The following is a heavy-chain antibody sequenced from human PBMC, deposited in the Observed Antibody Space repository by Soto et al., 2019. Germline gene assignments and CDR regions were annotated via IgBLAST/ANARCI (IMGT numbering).Heavy chain of an antibody. V-gene: IGHV4-59*01. D-gene: IGHD3-16*01. J-gene: IGHJ3*02. CDR2: FHYGGST. CDR3: AKLRGGGASFDI. Sequence: PSETLSLTCAVSDGSISTICWAWIRQPPGKGLEWIGYFHYGGSTSYNASLESRVTMSIDTSKNQFSLRLSSVTAADTAVYYCAKLRGGGASFDIWGQGTTVTVSS. CDR1: DGSISTIC.